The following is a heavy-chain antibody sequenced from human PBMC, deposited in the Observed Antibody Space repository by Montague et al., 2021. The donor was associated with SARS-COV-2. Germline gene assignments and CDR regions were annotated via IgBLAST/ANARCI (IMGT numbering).Heavy chain of an antibody. J-gene: IGHJ4*02. CDR1: GYSFTSYW. D-gene: IGHD3-10*01. CDR3: ARLSYYGSGSYPFDY. CDR2: IYPDDSDT. Sequence: QSGAEVKKPGESLKISCKGSGYSFTSYWVGWVRQMPGKVLEWMGIIYPDDSDTRYSPSFQGQVTISADKSISTAYLQWSSLKASDTAMYYCARLSYYGSGSYPFDYWGQGTLVTVSS. V-gene: IGHV5-51*01.